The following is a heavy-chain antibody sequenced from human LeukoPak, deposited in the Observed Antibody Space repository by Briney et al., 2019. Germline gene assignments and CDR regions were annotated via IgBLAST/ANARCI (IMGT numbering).Heavy chain of an antibody. D-gene: IGHD6-13*01. CDR2: MNPNSGNT. CDR1: GYTFTSYD. J-gene: IGHJ6*03. CDR3: ARGHSSSRSYYYYYYMDV. V-gene: IGHV1-8*01. Sequence: ASVKVSCKASGYTFTSYDINWVRQATGQGLEWMGWMNPNSGNTGYAQKFQGRVTMTRNTSISTAYMELSSLRSEDTAVYYCARGHSSSRSYYYYYYMDVWGKGTTVTVSS.